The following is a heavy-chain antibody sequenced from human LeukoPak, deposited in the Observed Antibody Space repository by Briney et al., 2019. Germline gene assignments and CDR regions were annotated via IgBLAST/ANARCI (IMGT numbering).Heavy chain of an antibody. CDR3: ARVGGCSSTSCYYPFDP. J-gene: IGHJ5*02. D-gene: IGHD2-2*01. V-gene: IGHV4-59*01. Sequence: SSETLSLTCTVSGGSISTYYWSWIRQPPGKGLEWIGYIYYSGSTNYNPSLKSRVTISVDTSKNQFSLNLRSVTAADTAVYYCARVGGCSSTSCYYPFDPWGQGTLVTVSS. CDR1: GGSISTYY. CDR2: IYYSGST.